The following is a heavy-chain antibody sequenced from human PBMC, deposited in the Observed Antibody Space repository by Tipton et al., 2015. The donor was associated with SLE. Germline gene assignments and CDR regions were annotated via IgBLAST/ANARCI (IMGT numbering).Heavy chain of an antibody. V-gene: IGHV3-30*03. CDR2: ISYDGSDK. D-gene: IGHD1-1*01. J-gene: IGHJ3*02. Sequence: SLRLSCAASGFPFSSYGMHWVRQAPGQGLEWVAVISYDGSDKHYADSVKGRFTISRDNAKNSLYLQMTSLRAEDTAVYYCARETNWNDGAFDIWGQGTMVTVSS. CDR1: GFPFSSYG. CDR3: ARETNWNDGAFDI.